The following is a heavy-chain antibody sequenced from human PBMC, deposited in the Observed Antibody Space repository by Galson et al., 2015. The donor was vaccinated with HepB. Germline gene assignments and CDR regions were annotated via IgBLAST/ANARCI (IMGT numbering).Heavy chain of an antibody. D-gene: IGHD1-26*01. Sequence: ETLSLTCTVTGDSITSSSYYWGWIRQSPGKGLEWIGTLYYSASTHYNPSLKSRVSISVDTSKNHLSLILNSVTVADTAIYYCARREGWELHFDYWGQGALVTVSS. CDR3: ARREGWELHFDY. J-gene: IGHJ4*02. V-gene: IGHV4-39*02. CDR1: GDSITSSSYY. CDR2: LYYSAST.